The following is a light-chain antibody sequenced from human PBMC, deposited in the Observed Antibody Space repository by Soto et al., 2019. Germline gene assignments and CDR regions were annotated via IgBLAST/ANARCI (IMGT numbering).Light chain of an antibody. CDR3: PQLNSSLYT. V-gene: IGKV1-9*01. Sequence: DVHVTHSPSFLSASVGDRVTITCRASQGISSSLAWSQQIPGKAPKLLIDGTPTLQSGVPSRFSGSGSGTEVTLTISSLQPEDLATYYCPQLNSSLYTFGQ. J-gene: IGKJ2*01. CDR1: QGISSS. CDR2: GTP.